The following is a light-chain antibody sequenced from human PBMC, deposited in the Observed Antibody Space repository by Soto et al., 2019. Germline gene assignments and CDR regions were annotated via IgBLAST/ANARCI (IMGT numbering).Light chain of an antibody. CDR3: QQYGSSFT. J-gene: IGKJ5*01. CDR1: QSVGSSY. V-gene: IGKV3-20*01. CDR2: DAS. Sequence: ETVLTQSPGTLSLSPGERATLSCRASQSVGSSYLAWYQQKPGQAPRLLIYDASSTATGIPDRFSGSGSGTDFTLTISRLEPEDFAVYYCQQYGSSFTFGQGTRLEIK.